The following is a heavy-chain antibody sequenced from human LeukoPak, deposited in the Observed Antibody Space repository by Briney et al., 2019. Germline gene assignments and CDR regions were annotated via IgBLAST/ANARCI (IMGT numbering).Heavy chain of an antibody. CDR2: IKQDGSDK. J-gene: IGHJ4*02. CDR3: ARENSGIAATDIIDS. D-gene: IGHD6-13*01. Sequence: GGSLRLSCAASGFTFSSYWMSWVRQAPGKGLEWVANIKQDGSDKYYVDSVKGRFTISRDNAKNSLYLQMNSLRVEDTAVYYCARENSGIAATDIIDSWGQGTLVTVSS. CDR1: GFTFSSYW. V-gene: IGHV3-7*01.